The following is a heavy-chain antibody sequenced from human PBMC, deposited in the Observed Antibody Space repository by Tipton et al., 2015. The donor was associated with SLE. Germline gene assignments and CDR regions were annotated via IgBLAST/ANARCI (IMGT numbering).Heavy chain of an antibody. D-gene: IGHD1-26*01. Sequence: TLSLTCTVSGGSVSSASYYWSWIRQPPGKGLEYIGYIYYSGSTNYSPSLKSRIIVSLDTSKNQFSLKLRSVIAADTAVYYCAGGASLIVGVYTLDYWGRGTLVTVSS. J-gene: IGHJ4*02. CDR3: AGGASLIVGVYTLDY. V-gene: IGHV4-61*01. CDR1: GGSVSSASYY. CDR2: IYYSGST.